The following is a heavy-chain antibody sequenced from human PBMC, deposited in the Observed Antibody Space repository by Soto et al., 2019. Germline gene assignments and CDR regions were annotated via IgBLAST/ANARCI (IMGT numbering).Heavy chain of an antibody. CDR3: ARGRYCLTGRCFPNWFDS. J-gene: IGHJ5*01. CDR2: IYKSATT. D-gene: IGHD7-27*01. V-gene: IGHV4-30-4*01. CDR1: GDSISNLDYF. Sequence: SETLSLTCSVSGDSISNLDYFWAWIRQPPGQALEYIGYIYKSATTYYNPSFESRVAISVDTSKSQFSLNVASVTAADTAVYFCARGRYCLTGRCFPNWFDSWGQGALVTVSS.